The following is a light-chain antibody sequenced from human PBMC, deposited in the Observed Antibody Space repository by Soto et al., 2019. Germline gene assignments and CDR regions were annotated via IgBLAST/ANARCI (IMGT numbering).Light chain of an antibody. V-gene: IGKV1-39*01. CDR3: QQGYSMPYT. CDR1: QHTRKY. Sequence: IPQYTPTVALSFKERVTRTWTSSQHTRKYLNWYQQKPGKVPTVVIYAASNLQGGVPSRFSGSGFGTDFSLTIGGLQTEDFATYYYQQGYSMPYTFDHGAK. CDR2: AAS. J-gene: IGKJ2*01.